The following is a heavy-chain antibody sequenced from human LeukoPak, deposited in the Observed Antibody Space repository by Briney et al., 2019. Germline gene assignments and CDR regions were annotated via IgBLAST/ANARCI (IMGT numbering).Heavy chain of an antibody. Sequence: SETLSLTCTVSGGSISSYYRSWIRQPPWKGLEWIGCIYYSGSTDYNPSLKSRVTISVDTSKNQFSLKLSSVTAADTAVYYCARARGEWEPFGYWGQGTLVTVSS. V-gene: IGHV4-59*01. CDR3: ARARGEWEPFGY. J-gene: IGHJ4*02. D-gene: IGHD1-26*01. CDR2: IYYSGST. CDR1: GGSISSYY.